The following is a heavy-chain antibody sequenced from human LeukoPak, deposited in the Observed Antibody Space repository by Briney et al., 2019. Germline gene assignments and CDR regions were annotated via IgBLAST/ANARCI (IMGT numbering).Heavy chain of an antibody. J-gene: IGHJ5*02. CDR3: AKENHRGCSSTSCYPVWFDP. CDR2: ISGSGGST. CDR1: GVTFSSYA. D-gene: IGHD2-2*01. Sequence: PGGSLRLSCAASGVTFSSYAMSWVRQAPGKGLEWVSAISGSGGSTYHADSVKGRFTISRDNSKNTLYLQMNSLRAEDTAVYYCAKENHRGCSSTSCYPVWFDPWGQGTLVAVSS. V-gene: IGHV3-23*01.